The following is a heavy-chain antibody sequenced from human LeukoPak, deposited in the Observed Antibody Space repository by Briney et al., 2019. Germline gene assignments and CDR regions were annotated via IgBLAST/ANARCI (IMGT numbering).Heavy chain of an antibody. CDR1: GGTLSSYA. D-gene: IGHD4-23*01. Sequence: GASVKVSCKASGGTLSSYAISWVRQAPGQGLEWMGGIIPIFGTANYAQKFQGRVTITADESTSTAYMELSSLRSEDTAVYYCARYGGNNAFDIWGQGTMVTVSS. CDR2: IIPIFGTA. V-gene: IGHV1-69*01. J-gene: IGHJ3*02. CDR3: ARYGGNNAFDI.